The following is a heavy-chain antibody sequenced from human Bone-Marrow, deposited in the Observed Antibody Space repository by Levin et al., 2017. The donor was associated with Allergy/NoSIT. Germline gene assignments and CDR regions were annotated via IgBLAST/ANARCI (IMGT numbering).Heavy chain of an antibody. CDR1: GISFSSFG. CDR3: APHPFGDFSVY. Sequence: GESLKISCAASGISFSSFGMHWVRQAPGKGLEWVALIPPDGKNQYYADSVKGRFAISRDNSKDTVFLQMNSLRVDDTAVYYCAPHPFGDFSVYRGQGTLVTVSS. D-gene: IGHD3-10*01. V-gene: IGHV3-30*03. J-gene: IGHJ4*02. CDR2: IPPDGKNQ.